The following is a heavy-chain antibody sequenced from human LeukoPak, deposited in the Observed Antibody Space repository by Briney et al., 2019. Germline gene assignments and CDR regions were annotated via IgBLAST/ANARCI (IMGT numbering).Heavy chain of an antibody. J-gene: IGHJ6*03. CDR2: IKSKTDGGTT. V-gene: IGHV3-15*01. Sequence: GGSLRLSCAASGFTFSNAWMSWVRQAPGKGLGWVGRIKSKTDGGTTDYAAPVKGRFTISRDDSKNTLYLQMNSLKTEDTAVYYCTTDQVPHYYGSGSLNSLYYYYYMDVWGKGTTVTVSS. CDR3: TTDQVPHYYGSGSLNSLYYYYYMDV. D-gene: IGHD3-10*01. CDR1: GFTFSNAW.